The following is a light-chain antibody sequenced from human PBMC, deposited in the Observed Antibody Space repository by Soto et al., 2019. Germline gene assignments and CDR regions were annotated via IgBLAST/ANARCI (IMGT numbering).Light chain of an antibody. V-gene: IGKV3-20*01. Sequence: ETVLTQSPDTLSLSPGEGATLSCRASQTVKNEYLAWYQQRRGLAPRLLIYGASGRATGIPDRFSGSGSGTDFTLPITRLEPEDFAVYYCQQYGTSPLTFGGGTKVEIK. CDR2: GAS. CDR1: QTVKNEY. J-gene: IGKJ4*01. CDR3: QQYGTSPLT.